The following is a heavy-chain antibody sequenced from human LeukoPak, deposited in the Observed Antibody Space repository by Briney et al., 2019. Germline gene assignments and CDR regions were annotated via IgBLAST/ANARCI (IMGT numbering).Heavy chain of an antibody. Sequence: GGSLRLSCAASGFTFSSYGMHWVRQAPGKGLECVAFIRYDVSYKYYADSVKGRFTFSRDNSKNTLYLQMNRLRAEDTAVYYCAKLPTKRRYSDILTGHAPHVFGIWGKGTMVTVSS. J-gene: IGHJ3*02. CDR1: GFTFSSYG. V-gene: IGHV3-30*02. CDR3: AKLPTKRRYSDILTGHAPHVFGI. D-gene: IGHD3-9*01. CDR2: IRYDVSYK.